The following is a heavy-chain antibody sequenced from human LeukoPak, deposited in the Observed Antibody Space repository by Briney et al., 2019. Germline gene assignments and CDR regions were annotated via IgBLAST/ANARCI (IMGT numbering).Heavy chain of an antibody. V-gene: IGHV3-48*03. J-gene: IGHJ3*02. D-gene: IGHD2-8*01. Sequence: GGSLRLSCAASRFTFSSYEMNWVRQAPGKGLEGVSYISGSGIKHYADSVKGRFTISRDNAKNSLYLQMNSLRVEDTAVYYCAREDTGVAFDIWGQGTTVTV. CDR3: AREDTGVAFDI. CDR2: ISGSGIK. CDR1: RFTFSSYE.